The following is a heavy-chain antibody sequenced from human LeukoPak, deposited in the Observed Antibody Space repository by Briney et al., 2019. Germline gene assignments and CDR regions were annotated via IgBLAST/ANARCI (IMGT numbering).Heavy chain of an antibody. D-gene: IGHD6-13*01. V-gene: IGHV1-2*04. CDR3: ARTMYSSSWYVLDY. CDR2: INPNSGGT. CDR1: GYTFTGYY. Sequence: ASVKVSCKASGYTFTGYYMHWVRQAPGQGLEWMGWINPNSGGTNYAQKFQGWVTMTRDTSIGTAYMELSRLRSDDTAVYYCARTMYSSSWYVLDYWGQGTLVTVSS. J-gene: IGHJ4*02.